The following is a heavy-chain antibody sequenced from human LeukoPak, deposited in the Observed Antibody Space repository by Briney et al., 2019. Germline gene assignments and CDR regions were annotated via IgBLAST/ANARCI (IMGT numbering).Heavy chain of an antibody. V-gene: IGHV3-30*02. CDR3: ARIKPYYYDSSGYPY. CDR1: GFTSSSYG. D-gene: IGHD3-22*01. CDR2: IRYDGNNK. Sequence: GGSLRLSCAASGFTSSSYGMHWVRQAPGKGLEWVAFIRYDGNNKNYADSVKGRFTISRDNSKNTLYLQMNSLRAEDTAVYYCARIKPYYYDSSGYPYWGQGTLVTVSS. J-gene: IGHJ4*02.